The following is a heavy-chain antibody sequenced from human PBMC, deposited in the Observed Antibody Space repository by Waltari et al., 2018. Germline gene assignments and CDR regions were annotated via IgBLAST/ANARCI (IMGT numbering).Heavy chain of an antibody. Sequence: QVQLVQSGAEVKKPGASVKVSCKASGYTFTSYDINWVRQATGQGLEWMGWMNPNSGKTGYAKKFQGRVTMTRNTSISTAYMELSSLRSEDTAVYYCAREIDSSSWYVGWFDPWGQGTLVTVSS. CDR1: GYTFTSYD. CDR3: AREIDSSSWYVGWFDP. D-gene: IGHD6-13*01. V-gene: IGHV1-8*01. CDR2: MNPNSGKT. J-gene: IGHJ5*02.